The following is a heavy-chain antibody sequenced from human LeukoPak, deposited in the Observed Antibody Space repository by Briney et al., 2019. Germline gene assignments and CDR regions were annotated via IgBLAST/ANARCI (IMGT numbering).Heavy chain of an antibody. D-gene: IGHD3-10*01. Sequence: GGSLRLSCAASGFTFSDYYMGWIRQASGKGLEWVSYISSSGSTIYYADSVKGRFTISRDNAKNSLYLQMNSLRAEDTAVYYCARYLWFGEFGNWFDPWGQGTLVTVSS. CDR2: ISSSGSTI. V-gene: IGHV3-11*01. CDR3: ARYLWFGEFGNWFDP. CDR1: GFTFSDYY. J-gene: IGHJ5*02.